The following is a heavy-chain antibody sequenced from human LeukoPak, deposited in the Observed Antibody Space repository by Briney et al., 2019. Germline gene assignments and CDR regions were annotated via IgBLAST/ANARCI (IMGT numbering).Heavy chain of an antibody. D-gene: IGHD6-13*01. CDR2: IYYSAGT. J-gene: IGHJ6*02. CDR3: ARTGYCSSKYCDYYGMDV. CDR1: GDSISKYY. V-gene: IGHV4-59*01. Sequence: SETLSLTCTVSGDSISKYYWSWIRQPPGRGLEWVGYIYYSAGTDYNPSLKSRVSISVDTSKTHFSLKLTSVTAADTAVYYCARTGYCSSKYCDYYGMDVWGQGTTVIVSS.